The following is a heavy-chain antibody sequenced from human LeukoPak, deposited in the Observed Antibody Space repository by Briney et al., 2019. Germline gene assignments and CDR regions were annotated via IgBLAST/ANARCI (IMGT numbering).Heavy chain of an antibody. V-gene: IGHV4-59*01. CDR1: GGSISSYY. CDR3: ARGVYYDEKLDY. CDR2: IYYSGST. D-gene: IGHD3-3*01. J-gene: IGHJ4*02. Sequence: KPSETLSLTCTVSGGSISSYYWSWIRQPPGKGLEWIGDIYYSGSTNYNPSLKSRVTISVDTSKNQFSLKLSSVTAADTAVYYCARGVYYDEKLDYWGQGTLVTVSS.